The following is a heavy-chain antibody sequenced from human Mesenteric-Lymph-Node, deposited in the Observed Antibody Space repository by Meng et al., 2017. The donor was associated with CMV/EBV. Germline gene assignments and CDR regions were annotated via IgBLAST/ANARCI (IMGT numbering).Heavy chain of an antibody. V-gene: IGHV7-4-1*02. D-gene: IGHD6-13*01. CDR3: ARRRSSWFRGAAEYFQH. CDR2: INTNTGNP. CDR1: YTFTSYA. Sequence: YTFTSYAMNWVRRAPGQGLEWMGWINTNTGNPTYAQGFTGRFVFSLDTSVSTAYLQISSLKAEDTAVYYCARRRSSWFRGAAEYFQHWGQGTLVTVSS. J-gene: IGHJ1*01.